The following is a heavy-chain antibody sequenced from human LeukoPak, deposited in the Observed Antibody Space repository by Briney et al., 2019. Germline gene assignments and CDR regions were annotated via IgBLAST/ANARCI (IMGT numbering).Heavy chain of an antibody. CDR2: ISTYNGDT. D-gene: IGHD6-6*01. CDR3: ARREARRYFEY. V-gene: IGHV1-18*01. CDR1: GYTFITYG. Sequence: GASVKVSCKTSGYTFITYGINWVRQAPGQGLEWMGWISTYNGDTNYAQKLQGRVTMTTDTSTSTAYMELRSLRSDDTAVYYCARREARRYFEYWGQGTLVTVSS. J-gene: IGHJ4*02.